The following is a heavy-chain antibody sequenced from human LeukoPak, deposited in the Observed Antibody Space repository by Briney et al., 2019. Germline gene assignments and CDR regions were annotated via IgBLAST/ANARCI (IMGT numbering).Heavy chain of an antibody. Sequence: GASVKVSFKASGYTFTSYGISWVRQAPGQGLEWMGRISAYNGNTNYAQKLQGRVTMTTDTSTSTAYMELRSLRSDDTAVYYCARDRPAAGNPRWKYYFDYWGQGTLVTVSS. CDR3: ARDRPAAGNPRWKYYFDY. D-gene: IGHD2-2*01. V-gene: IGHV1-18*01. CDR1: GYTFTSYG. J-gene: IGHJ4*02. CDR2: ISAYNGNT.